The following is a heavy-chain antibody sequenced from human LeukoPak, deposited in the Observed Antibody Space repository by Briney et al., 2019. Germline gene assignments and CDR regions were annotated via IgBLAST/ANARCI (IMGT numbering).Heavy chain of an antibody. D-gene: IGHD3-22*01. V-gene: IGHV3-30-3*01. CDR1: GFSFSSHA. CDR3: ARDAYDSSGYLFDY. CDR2: ISYDGSNK. J-gene: IGHJ4*02. Sequence: GRSLRLSCAAPGFSFSSHAMHWVRQAPGKGLEWVTVISYDGSNKYCADSVKGRFTISRDNSKNTLYLQMNSLRAEDTAVYYCARDAYDSSGYLFDYWGQGTLVTVSS.